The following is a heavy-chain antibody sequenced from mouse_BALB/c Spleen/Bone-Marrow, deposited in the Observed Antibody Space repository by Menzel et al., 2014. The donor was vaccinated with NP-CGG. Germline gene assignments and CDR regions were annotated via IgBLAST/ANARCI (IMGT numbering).Heavy chain of an antibody. CDR2: IDPYYGGT. CDR1: NNSFTGYN. V-gene: IGHV1-25*01. D-gene: IGHD1-3*01. CDR3: ARYNNYFDY. J-gene: IGHJ2*01. Sequence: KTSSTGYNNSFTGYNMNWVKQSNGKSLEWICNIDPYYGGTNYNQKVKGKATFTVDKSSSTDYIQLKSLTSEDSAVYYCARYNNYFDYWSQATTPEVS.